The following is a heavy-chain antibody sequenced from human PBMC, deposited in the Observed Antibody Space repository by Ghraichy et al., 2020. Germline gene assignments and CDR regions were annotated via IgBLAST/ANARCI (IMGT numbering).Heavy chain of an antibody. V-gene: IGHV4-30-2*01. Sequence: SETLSLTCAVSGGSISSGGYSWSWIRQPPGKGLEWIGYIYHSGSTYYNPYLQSRVTISVDRSKNQFSLKLSSVTAADTAGYYCARAAYGDYFLDYWGQGTLVTVSS. CDR1: GGSISSGGYS. CDR2: IYHSGST. CDR3: ARAAYGDYFLDY. D-gene: IGHD4-17*01. J-gene: IGHJ4*02.